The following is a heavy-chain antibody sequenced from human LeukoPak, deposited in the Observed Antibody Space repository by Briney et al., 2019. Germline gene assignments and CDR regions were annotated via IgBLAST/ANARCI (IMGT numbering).Heavy chain of an antibody. J-gene: IGHJ4*02. CDR2: IWYDGSNK. D-gene: IGHD3-22*01. Sequence: GSLRLSCAASGFTFSSYGMHWVRQAPGKGLEWVAVIWYDGSNKYYADSVKGRFTISRDNSRNTLYLQMNSLRAEDTAVYYCASGAGVIPDYWGQGTLVTVSS. V-gene: IGHV3-33*01. CDR1: GFTFSSYG. CDR3: ASGAGVIPDY.